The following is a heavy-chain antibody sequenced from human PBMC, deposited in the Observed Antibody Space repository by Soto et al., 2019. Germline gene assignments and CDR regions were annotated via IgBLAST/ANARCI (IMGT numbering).Heavy chain of an antibody. CDR1: GYTFTGYY. Sequence: GASVKVSCKASGYTFTGYYMHWVRQAPGQGLEWMGWINPNSGGTNYAQKFQGWVSMTRDTSISTAYMELSRLRSDDTAVYYCAIPQRTPYSSGGGGGMDVWGQGTTVTVSS. V-gene: IGHV1-2*04. J-gene: IGHJ6*02. CDR3: AIPQRTPYSSGGGGGMDV. CDR2: INPNSGGT. D-gene: IGHD6-19*01.